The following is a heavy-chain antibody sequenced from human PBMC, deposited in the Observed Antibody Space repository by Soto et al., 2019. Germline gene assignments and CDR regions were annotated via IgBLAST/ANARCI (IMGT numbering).Heavy chain of an antibody. J-gene: IGHJ6*02. CDR1: GYTFTSYA. V-gene: IGHV1-46*01. Sequence: ASVKVSCKASGYTFTSYAMHWVRQAPGQRLEWMGLINAGGGSTTYAQKFQGRVTMTRDTSTSTVYMELSSLRSEDTAVYYCARAYCISTSREGGVWGQGTTVTSP. CDR3: ARAYCISTSREGGV. CDR2: INAGGGST. D-gene: IGHD2-2*01.